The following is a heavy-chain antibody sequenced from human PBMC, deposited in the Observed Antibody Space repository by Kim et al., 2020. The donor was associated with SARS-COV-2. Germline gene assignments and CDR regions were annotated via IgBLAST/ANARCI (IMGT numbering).Heavy chain of an antibody. Sequence: GGSLRLSCAASGFAFSSWSMNWVRQAPGKGLEWISYIGISSGTINYADSVKGRFTISRDNAKNSLYLQMNSLRDEDTAVYFCASEHGWAFHYWGRGTLVT. CDR2: IGISSGTI. CDR1: GFAFSSWS. CDR3: ASEHGWAFHY. D-gene: IGHD1-26*01. J-gene: IGHJ4*02. V-gene: IGHV3-48*02.